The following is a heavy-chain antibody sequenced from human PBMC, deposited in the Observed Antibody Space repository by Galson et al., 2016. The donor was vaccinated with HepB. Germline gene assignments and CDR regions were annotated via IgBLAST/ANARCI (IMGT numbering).Heavy chain of an antibody. CDR3: TRDRVGHSDAFDI. D-gene: IGHD1-26*01. V-gene: IGHV1-18*01. CDR1: GYTFTSYG. CDR2: ISTYNGNT. J-gene: IGHJ3*02. Sequence: SVKVSCKASGYTFTSYGVSWVRQAPGQGLEWVSGISTYNGNTYYAQKFQDRVIMTTDRSTSTVSMELSSLRSDDAAVYYCTRDRVGHSDAFDIWGQGTMVTVSS.